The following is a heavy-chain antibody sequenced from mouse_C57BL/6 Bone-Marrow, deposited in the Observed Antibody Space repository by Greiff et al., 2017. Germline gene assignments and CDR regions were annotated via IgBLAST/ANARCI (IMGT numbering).Heavy chain of an antibody. CDR3: ARRGSSSSWYFDV. CDR2: IYPGDGDT. V-gene: IGHV1-80*01. D-gene: IGHD1-1*01. Sequence: QVQLQQSGAELVKPGASVKISCKASGYAFSSYWMNWVKQRPGKGLEWIGQIYPGDGDTNYNGKFKGKATLTADKSSSTAYMQLSSLTSEDSAVYFCARRGSSSSWYFDVWGTGTTVTVSS. CDR1: GYAFSSYW. J-gene: IGHJ1*03.